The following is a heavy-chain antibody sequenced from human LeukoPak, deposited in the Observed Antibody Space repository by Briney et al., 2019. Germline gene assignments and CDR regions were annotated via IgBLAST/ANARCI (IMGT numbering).Heavy chain of an antibody. CDR3: AKGDVDSPMNFYH. J-gene: IGHJ4*02. V-gene: IGHV3-43*01. Sequence: PGGSLRLSCAASGFIFDDFTIHWVRQVPGKGLEWVSLINWDGGSTYYADSVKGRFTISRDNSKNSLYLQMDGLTTEDTAFYYCAKGDVDSPMNFYHWGQGTLVTVSS. CDR1: GFIFDDFT. D-gene: IGHD5-12*01. CDR2: INWDGGST.